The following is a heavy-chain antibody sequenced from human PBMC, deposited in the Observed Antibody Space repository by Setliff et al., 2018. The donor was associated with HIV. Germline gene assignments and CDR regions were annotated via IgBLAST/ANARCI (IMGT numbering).Heavy chain of an antibody. CDR2: ISSSSSYI. D-gene: IGHD6-13*01. Sequence: GSLRLSCAASGFTFSSYIMNWVRQAPGKGLEWVSSISSSSSYIYYADSVKGRFTISRDNAKNSLYLQMNSLRAEDTAVYYCARDRSSSWGGYWYFDLWGRGTLVTVSS. CDR1: GFTFSSYI. V-gene: IGHV3-21*01. CDR3: ARDRSSSWGGYWYFDL. J-gene: IGHJ2*01.